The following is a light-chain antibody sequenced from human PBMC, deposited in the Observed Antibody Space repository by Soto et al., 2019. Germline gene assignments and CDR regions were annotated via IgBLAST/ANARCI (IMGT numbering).Light chain of an antibody. CDR1: SSHIGNNY. J-gene: IGLJ2*01. CDR3: GTWDSSLSSWV. CDR2: ENN. V-gene: IGLV1-51*02. Sequence: QSVLTQPPSVSAAPGQKVTLSCSGSSSHIGNNYVSWYQQLPGTAPKLLIYENNKRPSGIPDRFSGSKSGTSATLGITGLQTGDEADYYCGTWDSSLSSWVFGGGTKLTVL.